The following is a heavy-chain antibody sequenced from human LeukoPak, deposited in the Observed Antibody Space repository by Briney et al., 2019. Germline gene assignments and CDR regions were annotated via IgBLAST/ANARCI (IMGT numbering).Heavy chain of an antibody. Sequence: GGSLRLSCAASGFTFRFYSLNWVRQAPGKGLEWVSCISSSSSTIYYADSVKGRSTISRDNAKNSLYLQMNSLRDEDTAVYYCVRDHYYSFDYWGQGTLVTVSS. V-gene: IGHV3-48*02. CDR2: ISSSSSTI. J-gene: IGHJ4*02. CDR3: VRDHYYSFDY. CDR1: GFTFRFYS. D-gene: IGHD2/OR15-2a*01.